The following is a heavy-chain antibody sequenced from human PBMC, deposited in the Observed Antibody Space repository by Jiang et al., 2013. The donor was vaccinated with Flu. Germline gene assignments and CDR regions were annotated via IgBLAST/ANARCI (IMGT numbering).Heavy chain of an antibody. Sequence: TLTCTFSGFSLSTSGMRVSWIRQPPGKALEWLARIDWDDDKFYSTSLKTRLTISKDTSKNQVVLTMTNMDPVDTATYYCARIGGSGSYSQVDYWGQGTLVTVSS. V-gene: IGHV2-70*04. CDR3: ARIGGSGSYSQVDY. CDR1: GFSLSTSGMR. D-gene: IGHD3-10*01. CDR2: IDWDDDK. J-gene: IGHJ4*02.